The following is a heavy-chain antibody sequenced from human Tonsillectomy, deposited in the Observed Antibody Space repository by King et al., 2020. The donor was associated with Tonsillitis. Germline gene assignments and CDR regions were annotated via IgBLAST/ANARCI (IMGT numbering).Heavy chain of an antibody. V-gene: IGHV3-23*04. CDR3: AKATSLWFGDRNDAFDI. CDR1: GFTFSSYA. Sequence: VQLVESGGGLVQPGGSLRLSCAASGFTFSSYAMSWVRQAPGKGLEWVSAISGSGRTTYYADSVKGRFTISRDNSKNTLYLQMNSLRAEDTAVYYCAKATSLWFGDRNDAFDIWGRGTMVTVSS. J-gene: IGHJ3*02. CDR2: ISGSGRTT. D-gene: IGHD3-10*01.